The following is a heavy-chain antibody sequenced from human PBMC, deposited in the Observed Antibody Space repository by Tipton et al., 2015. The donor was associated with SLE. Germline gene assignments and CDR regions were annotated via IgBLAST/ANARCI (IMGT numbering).Heavy chain of an antibody. V-gene: IGHV4-34*01. CDR1: GGSFSGYH. CDR2: IADTGSP. CDR3: ARGPFQRWPPGAY. J-gene: IGHJ4*02. Sequence: TLSLTCAVYGGSFSGYHWTWIRQPPGQGLEWIGEIADTGSPNYNPSLKSRVTISLDTSKSQFSLILNSLTAADTAVYYCARGPFQRWPPGAYWGLGTLVTVSS. D-gene: IGHD6-19*01.